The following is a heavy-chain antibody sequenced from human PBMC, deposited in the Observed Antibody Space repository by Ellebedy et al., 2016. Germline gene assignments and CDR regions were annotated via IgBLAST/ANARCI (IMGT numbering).Heavy chain of an antibody. CDR1: GYTFTGYY. J-gene: IGHJ3*02. V-gene: IGHV1-2*04. CDR2: INPNSGGT. CDR3: ARGKEKGIVGAGDAFDI. Sequence: ASVKVSCKASGYTFTGYYMHWVRQAPGQGLEWMGWINPNSGGTNYAQKFQGWVTMTRDTSISTAYMELSRLRSDDTAVYYCARGKEKGIVGAGDAFDIWGQGTMVTVSS. D-gene: IGHD1-26*01.